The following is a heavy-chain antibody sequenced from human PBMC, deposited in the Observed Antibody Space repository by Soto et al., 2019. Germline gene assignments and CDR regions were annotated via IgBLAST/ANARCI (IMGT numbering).Heavy chain of an antibody. D-gene: IGHD6-13*01. J-gene: IGHJ4*02. CDR2: ISYDGSNK. Sequence: QVQLVESGGGVVQPGRSLRLSCAASGFTFSSYAMHWVRQAPGKGLEWVAVISYDGSNKYYADSVKGRFTISRDNSKNTLYLPMNSLRAEDTDVYYCAREEGDSSSWYFDYWGQGTLVTVSS. CDR3: AREEGDSSSWYFDY. CDR1: GFTFSSYA. V-gene: IGHV3-30-3*01.